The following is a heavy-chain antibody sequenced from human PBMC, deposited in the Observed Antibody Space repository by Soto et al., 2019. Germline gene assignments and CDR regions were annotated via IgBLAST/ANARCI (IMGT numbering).Heavy chain of an antibody. J-gene: IGHJ4*02. CDR2: IIPIFETA. V-gene: IGHV1-69*01. Sequence: QVQLVQSGAEMKKPGSSVKVSCKVSGDSFSSYAISWVRQAPGEGLEWVGGIIPIFETANYAQNFRGRVTITAVESTTTAYLEVTRLRPQDTAVFYCAASDSSSWQHDYWGQGTLITV. CDR3: AASDSSSWQHDY. D-gene: IGHD6-13*01. CDR1: GDSFSSYA.